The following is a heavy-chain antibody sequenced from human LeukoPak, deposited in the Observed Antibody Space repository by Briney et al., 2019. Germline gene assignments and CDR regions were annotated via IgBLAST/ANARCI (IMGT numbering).Heavy chain of an antibody. D-gene: IGHD2-21*02. J-gene: IGHJ4*02. CDR3: ARQIVVVTPNQGLDY. V-gene: IGHV3-66*04. CDR1: GFTVSSNS. Sequence: GGSLRLSCAASGFTVSSNSMSWVRQAPGRGLVWVSLIYSGGSTYYADSVKGRFTISRDISKNTLYLQMNSLRAEDTAVYYCARQIVVVTPNQGLDYWGQGALVTVSS. CDR2: IYSGGST.